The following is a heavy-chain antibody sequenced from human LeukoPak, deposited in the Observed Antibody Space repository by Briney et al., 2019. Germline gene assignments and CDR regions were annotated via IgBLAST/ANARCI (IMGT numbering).Heavy chain of an antibody. V-gene: IGHV1-8*01. CDR1: GYTFTSYD. J-gene: IGHJ3*02. CDR2: MNPNSGNT. D-gene: IGHD1-26*01. Sequence: EASVKVSCKASGYTFTSYDINWVRQATGQGLEWMGWMNPNSGNTGYAQKFQGRVTMTRNTSISTAYMELSSLRSEDTAVYYCAGDGSHLQVGARVVDAFDIWGQGTMVTVSS. CDR3: AGDGSHLQVGARVVDAFDI.